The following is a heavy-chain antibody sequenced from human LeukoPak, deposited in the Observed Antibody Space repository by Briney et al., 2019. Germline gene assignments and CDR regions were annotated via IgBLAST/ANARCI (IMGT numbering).Heavy chain of an antibody. CDR3: ARERDSSGYLNAFDY. Sequence: ASVKVSCKASGGTFSSYAISWVRQAPGQGLEWMGRIIPILGIANYAQKFQGRVTITADKSTSTAYMELSSLRSEDTAVYYCARERDSSGYLNAFDYWGQGTLVTVSS. V-gene: IGHV1-69*04. D-gene: IGHD3-22*01. J-gene: IGHJ4*02. CDR1: GGTFSSYA. CDR2: IIPILGIA.